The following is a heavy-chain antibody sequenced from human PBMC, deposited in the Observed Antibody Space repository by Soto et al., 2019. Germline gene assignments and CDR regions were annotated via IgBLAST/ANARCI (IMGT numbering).Heavy chain of an antibody. CDR2: IWYDGSNK. D-gene: IGHD6-19*01. CDR3: ARDLGRGWYEPFDY. J-gene: IGHJ4*02. Sequence: HPGGSLRLSCAASGFTFSSYGMHWVRQAPGKGLEWVAVIWYDGSNKYYADSVKGRFTISRDNSKNTLYLQMNSLRAEDTAVYYCARDLGRGWYEPFDYWGQGTLVTVSS. CDR1: GFTFSSYG. V-gene: IGHV3-33*01.